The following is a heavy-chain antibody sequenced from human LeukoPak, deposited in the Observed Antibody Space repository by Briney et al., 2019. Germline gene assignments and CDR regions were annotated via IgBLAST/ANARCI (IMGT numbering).Heavy chain of an antibody. CDR1: GFTFSSYA. Sequence: GGSLRLSCAASGFTFSSYAMHWVRQAPGKGLEWVAVISYDGSNKYYADSVKGRFTISRDNSKNTLYLQMNSLRAEDTAVYYCASCYGSGSPTDYWGQGTLVTVS. J-gene: IGHJ4*02. D-gene: IGHD3-10*01. CDR3: ASCYGSGSPTDY. CDR2: ISYDGSNK. V-gene: IGHV3-30*04.